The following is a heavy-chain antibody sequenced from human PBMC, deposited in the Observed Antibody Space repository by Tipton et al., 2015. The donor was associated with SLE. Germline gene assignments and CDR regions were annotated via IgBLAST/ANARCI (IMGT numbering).Heavy chain of an antibody. Sequence: GSLRLSCAASGFTFNNYEMNWVRQAPGKGLEWVSVIFGGGYTFYADSVKGRFTISKDNSKNTVYLQMNSLRYEDTATYYCARDLWKEGQQPEYWGQGILVTVSS. V-gene: IGHV3-53*05. CDR1: GFTFNNYE. CDR2: IFGGGYT. CDR3: ARDLWKEGQQPEY. D-gene: IGHD6-13*01. J-gene: IGHJ4*02.